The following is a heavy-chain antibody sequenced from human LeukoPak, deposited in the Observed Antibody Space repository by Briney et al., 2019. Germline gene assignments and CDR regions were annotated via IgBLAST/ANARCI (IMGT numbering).Heavy chain of an antibody. V-gene: IGHV4-34*01. CDR1: GGSFSGYY. CDR2: INHSGST. J-gene: IGHJ4*02. Sequence: SETLSLTCAVYGGSFSGYYWSWIRQPPGKGLEWIGEINHSGSTNYNPSLKSRVTISVDTSKNQFSLELSSVTAADTAVYYCARGGGPFDYWGQGTLVTVSS. D-gene: IGHD3-16*01. CDR3: ARGGGPFDY.